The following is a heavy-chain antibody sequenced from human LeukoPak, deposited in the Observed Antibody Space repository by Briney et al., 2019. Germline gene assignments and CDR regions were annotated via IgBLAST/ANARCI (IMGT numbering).Heavy chain of an antibody. CDR3: ARLSYDFLSGPDY. J-gene: IGHJ4*02. V-gene: IGHV4-38-2*01. D-gene: IGHD3-3*01. Sequence: PSETLSLTCAVSGYSISSGYYWGWIRQPPGKGLEWIGSIYHSGSTYYNPSLKSRLTISFDTSKCQFSLKLRSVTAADTAVYYCARLSYDFLSGPDYWGQGTLVTVSS. CDR2: IYHSGST. CDR1: GYSISSGYY.